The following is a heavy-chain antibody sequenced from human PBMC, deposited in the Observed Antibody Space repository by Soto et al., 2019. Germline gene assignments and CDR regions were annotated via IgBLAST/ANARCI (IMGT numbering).Heavy chain of an antibody. Sequence: SETLSLTCTVSGDSVRNQYWSWIRRPPGRGLEWIGYIYRSGSTKYNPSLKSRLTISVDTSKNQFSLKLSSVTAADTAVYYCAKTLDSGQMDVWGQRTTVTVS. J-gene: IGHJ6*02. CDR3: AKTLDSGQMDV. CDR2: IYRSGST. CDR1: GDSVRNQY. D-gene: IGHD2-21*01. V-gene: IGHV4-4*09.